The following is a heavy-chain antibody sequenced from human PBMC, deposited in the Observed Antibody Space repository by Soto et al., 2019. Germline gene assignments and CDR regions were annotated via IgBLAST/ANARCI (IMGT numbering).Heavy chain of an antibody. V-gene: IGHV3-23*01. CDR2: IRDSGDST. CDR3: APHVYCSGGSCHYDAFDI. J-gene: IGHJ3*02. D-gene: IGHD2-15*01. CDR1: GFIFGNYM. Sequence: EVQLLESGGGLVQPGESLRLSCAVSGFIFGNYMMTWVRQAPGKGLEWVSTIRDSGDSTYYADSVKGRFTISRDNFNNTLYLQMDRLGAEDTAVYYCAPHVYCSGGSCHYDAFDIRGQGAMVTVSS.